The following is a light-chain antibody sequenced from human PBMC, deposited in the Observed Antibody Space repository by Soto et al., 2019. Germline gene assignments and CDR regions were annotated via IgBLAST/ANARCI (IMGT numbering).Light chain of an antibody. CDR3: QQSYSTPCT. Sequence: DIQMTQSPSSLSASVGDRVTITCRASQSISSYLNWYQQKPGKAPKLLIYAASSLQSGVPSRFSGSGSGTDFTLTISSXQPEDFATYYCQQSYSTPCTFGQGTKVDTK. J-gene: IGKJ1*01. V-gene: IGKV1-39*01. CDR1: QSISSY. CDR2: AAS.